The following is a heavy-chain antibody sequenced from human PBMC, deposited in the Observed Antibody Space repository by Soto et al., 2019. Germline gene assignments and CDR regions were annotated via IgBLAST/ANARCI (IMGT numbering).Heavy chain of an antibody. CDR2: ISSSSSYI. D-gene: IGHD2-15*01. V-gene: IGHV3-21*01. Sequence: PGGSLRLSCAASGFTFSRYRMNWVRQAPCRGLEWVSSISSSSSYIYYADSVKGRFTISRDNAKNSLYLQMNSLRAEDTAVYYCASPYCSGGSCYSFRFDPWGQGTLVTASS. CDR1: GFTFSRYR. CDR3: ASPYCSGGSCYSFRFDP. J-gene: IGHJ5*02.